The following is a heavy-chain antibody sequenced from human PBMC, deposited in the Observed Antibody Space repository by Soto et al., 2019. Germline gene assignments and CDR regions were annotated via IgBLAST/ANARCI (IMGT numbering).Heavy chain of an antibody. D-gene: IGHD4-4*01. CDR1: GGSISSNDYY. V-gene: IGHV4-30-4*01. CDR2: ILSSGAT. CDR3: ARFFSNSGVDYTFAL. Sequence: QVQLQESGPGLVEPSQTLSLTCTVSGGSISSNDYYWNWIRQAPGKGPDWIAYILSSGATYYNPSLQSRVTISVETSNNQFSLKLSSVTAADPAVYYCARFFSNSGVDYTFALLGQGTMVTVAS. J-gene: IGHJ3*01.